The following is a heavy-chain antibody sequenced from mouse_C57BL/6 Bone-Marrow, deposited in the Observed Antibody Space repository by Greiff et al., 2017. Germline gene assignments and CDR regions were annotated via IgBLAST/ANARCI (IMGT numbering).Heavy chain of an antibody. CDR3: TTQKGGSSPGDY. D-gene: IGHD1-1*01. Sequence: EVKVVESGAELVRPGASVKLSCTASGFNIKDDYMHWVKQRPEQGLEWIGWIDPENGDTEYASKFQGKATITADTSSNTAYLQLSSLTSEDTAVYYCTTQKGGSSPGDYWGQGTTLTVSS. CDR2: IDPENGDT. J-gene: IGHJ2*01. CDR1: GFNIKDDY. V-gene: IGHV14-4*01.